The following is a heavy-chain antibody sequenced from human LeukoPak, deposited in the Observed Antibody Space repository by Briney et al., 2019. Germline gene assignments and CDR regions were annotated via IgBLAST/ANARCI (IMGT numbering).Heavy chain of an antibody. V-gene: IGHV4-59*01. CDR2: IYYSGST. CDR3: ARWLGGYDYDKFDY. CDR1: GGSISSYY. J-gene: IGHJ4*02. Sequence: PSETLSLTCTVSGGSISSYYWSWIRQPPGKGLEWIGYIYYSGSTNYNPSLKSRVTISVDTSKNQFSLKLSSVTAADTAVYYCARWLGGYDYDKFDYWGQGTLVTVSS. D-gene: IGHD5-12*01.